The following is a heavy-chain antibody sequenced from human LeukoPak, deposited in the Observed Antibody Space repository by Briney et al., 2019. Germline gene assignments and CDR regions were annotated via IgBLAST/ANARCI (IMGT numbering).Heavy chain of an antibody. Sequence: SETLPLTCTVSGGSISSYYWSWIRQPPGKGLEWTGNIYYSGSTNYNPSLKSRVTISVDTSKNQFSLKLSSVTAADTAVYYCARMGDIVGATFAFDYWGQGTLVTVSS. CDR3: ARMGDIVGATFAFDY. CDR1: GGSISSYY. J-gene: IGHJ4*02. V-gene: IGHV4-59*08. D-gene: IGHD1-26*01. CDR2: IYYSGST.